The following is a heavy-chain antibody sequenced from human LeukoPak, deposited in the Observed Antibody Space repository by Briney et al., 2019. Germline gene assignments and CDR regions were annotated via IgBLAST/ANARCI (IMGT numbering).Heavy chain of an antibody. CDR2: INFSGRT. Sequence: SETLSLTCTVSVGSISGSSYSWGWIPQPPGKELEWIRNINFSGRTNYNPSLQSRVTISVDKSKNQLSLKLNSVTAADTAIYHCARLVPEATSRDFDYWGQGALVTVSS. D-gene: IGHD5-24*01. CDR3: ARLVPEATSRDFDY. CDR1: VGSISGSSYS. J-gene: IGHJ4*02. V-gene: IGHV4-39*01.